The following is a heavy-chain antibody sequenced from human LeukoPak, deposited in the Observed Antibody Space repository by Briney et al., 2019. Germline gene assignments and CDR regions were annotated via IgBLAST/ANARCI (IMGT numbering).Heavy chain of an antibody. V-gene: IGHV3-21*01. Sequence: GGSLRLSCAASGFTFSSYSMNWVRQAPGKGLEWVSSISSSSSYIYYADSVKGRFTISTDNAKNSLYLQMNSLRAEDTAVYYCASPASSGYYFDYWGQGTLVTVSS. CDR2: ISSSSSYI. CDR1: GFTFSSYS. J-gene: IGHJ4*02. D-gene: IGHD3-22*01. CDR3: ASPASSGYYFDY.